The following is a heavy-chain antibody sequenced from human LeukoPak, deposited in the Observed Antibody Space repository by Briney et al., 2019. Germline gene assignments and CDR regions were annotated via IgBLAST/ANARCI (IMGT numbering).Heavy chain of an antibody. Sequence: GGSLRLSCAASGFTFSSYWMSWVRQAPGKGLEWVANIKQDGSEKYYVDSVKGRLTISRDNAKNSLYLQMNSLRAEDTAVYYCARGGILWFGEFPFDYWGQGTLVTVSS. J-gene: IGHJ4*02. CDR2: IKQDGSEK. V-gene: IGHV3-7*03. CDR3: ARGGILWFGEFPFDY. CDR1: GFTFSSYW. D-gene: IGHD3-10*01.